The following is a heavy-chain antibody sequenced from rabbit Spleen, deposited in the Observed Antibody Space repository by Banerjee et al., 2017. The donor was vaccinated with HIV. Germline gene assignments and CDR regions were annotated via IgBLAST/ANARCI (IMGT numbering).Heavy chain of an antibody. CDR3: ARDLVAVIGWNFSL. V-gene: IGHV1S40*01. CDR1: GFSFSNSY. D-gene: IGHD1-1*01. CDR2: IDGDSSDNT. Sequence: QSLEESGGDLVKPGASLTLTCTASGFSFSNSYICWVRQAPGKGLEWIACIDGDSSDNTYYADWAKGRFTISKTSSTTVTLQMTSLTAADTATYFCARDLVAVIGWNFSLWGPGTLVTVS. J-gene: IGHJ4*01.